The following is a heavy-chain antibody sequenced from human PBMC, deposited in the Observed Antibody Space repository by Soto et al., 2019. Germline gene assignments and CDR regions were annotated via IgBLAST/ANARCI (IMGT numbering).Heavy chain of an antibody. CDR1: GFTSIDYY. D-gene: IGHD2-21*01. V-gene: IGHV3-11*06. J-gene: IGHJ4*02. CDR2: IHPSSSDT. CDR3: ARPSVMATRVAGDRNFDC. Sequence: QVQLVESGGDLVKPGGSLRLSGAASGFTSIDYYMNWVRQAPGTGLDCLTNIHPSSSDTNYADSVKARSTISRANARNSLYLQMYSLRAEDAAVYFCARPSVMATRVAGDRNFDCWGQGALVTVSS.